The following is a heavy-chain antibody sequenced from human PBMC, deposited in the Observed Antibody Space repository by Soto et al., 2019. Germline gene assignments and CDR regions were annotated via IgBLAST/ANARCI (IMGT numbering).Heavy chain of an antibody. J-gene: IGHJ6*02. CDR3: AAVSRSSWYSTIYYYYGMDV. Sequence: GASVKVSCKASGFTFTSSAVQWVRQARGQRLEWIGWIVVGSGNTNYAQKFQERVTITRDMSTSTAYMELSSLRSKDTAVYYCAAVSRSSWYSTIYYYYGMDVWGQGTTVTVSS. CDR2: IVVGSGNT. D-gene: IGHD6-13*01. CDR1: GFTFTSSA. V-gene: IGHV1-58*01.